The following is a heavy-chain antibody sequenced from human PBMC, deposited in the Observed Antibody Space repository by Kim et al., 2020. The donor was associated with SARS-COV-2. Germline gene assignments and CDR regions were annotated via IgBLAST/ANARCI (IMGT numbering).Heavy chain of an antibody. V-gene: IGHV1-18*01. CDR2: ISAYNGNT. D-gene: IGHD5-12*01. Sequence: ASVKVSCKASGYTFTSYGISWVRQAPGQGLEWMGWISAYNGNTNYAQKLQGRVTMTTDTSTSTAYMELRSLRSDDTAVYYCARESRGYSGYDFGLKIYYYYGMDVWGQGTTVTVSS. CDR3: ARESRGYSGYDFGLKIYYYYGMDV. J-gene: IGHJ6*02. CDR1: GYTFTSYG.